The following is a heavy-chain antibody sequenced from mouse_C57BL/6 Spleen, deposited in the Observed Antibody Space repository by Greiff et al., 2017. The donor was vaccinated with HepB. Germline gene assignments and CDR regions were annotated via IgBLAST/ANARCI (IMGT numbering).Heavy chain of an antibody. CDR3: ARWGTAVGAPYYYAMDY. J-gene: IGHJ4*01. Sequence: VQLQQSGAELMKPGASVKLSCKATGYTFTGYWIEWVKQRPGHGLEWIGAILPGSGSTNYNEKFKGKATFTADTSSNTAYMQLSSLTTEDSAIYYCARWGTAVGAPYYYAMDYWGQGTSVTVSS. CDR1: GYTFTGYW. V-gene: IGHV1-9*01. CDR2: ILPGSGST. D-gene: IGHD1-1*01.